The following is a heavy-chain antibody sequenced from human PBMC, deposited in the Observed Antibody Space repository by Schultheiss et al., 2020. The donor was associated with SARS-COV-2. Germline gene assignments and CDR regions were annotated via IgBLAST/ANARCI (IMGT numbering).Heavy chain of an antibody. D-gene: IGHD3-10*01. V-gene: IGHV4-34*01. CDR2: INHSGST. J-gene: IGHJ4*02. CDR3: ARAGRTYGSGSYLRY. Sequence: SETLSLTCAVYGGSFSGYYWSWIRQPPGKGLEWIGEINHSGSTNYNPSLKSRVTISVDTSKNQFSLKLSSVTAADTAVYYCARAGRTYGSGSYLRYWGQGTLVTVSS. CDR1: GGSFSGYY.